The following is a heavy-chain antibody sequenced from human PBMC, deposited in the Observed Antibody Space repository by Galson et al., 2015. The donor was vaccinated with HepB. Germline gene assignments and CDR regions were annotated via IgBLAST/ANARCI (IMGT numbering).Heavy chain of an antibody. CDR2: ISDDGSNK. V-gene: IGHV3-30*04. CDR1: GFTFSNYL. D-gene: IGHD5-18*01. J-gene: IGHJ3*02. Sequence: SLRLSCAASGFTFSNYLMHWVRQAPGKGLGWVAVISDDGSNKDYADSVKGRFTISRDNSKNTLYLQMNSLRAEDTAVYYCARDGPNGGYSYGQLRPDAFDIWGQGTLVTVSS. CDR3: ARDGPNGGYSYGQLRPDAFDI.